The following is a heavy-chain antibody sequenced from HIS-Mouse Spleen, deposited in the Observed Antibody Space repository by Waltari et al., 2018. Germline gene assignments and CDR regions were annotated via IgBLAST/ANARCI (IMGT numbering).Heavy chain of an antibody. J-gene: IGHJ4*02. CDR3: PRGPGHYDFWSGYSPLLDY. CDR2: INSDGSST. CDR1: VFTFSSYW. V-gene: IGHV3-74*01. Sequence: EVQLVESGGGLVQPGGSLRLSCAASVFTFSSYWMHWAGQAPGKGLVWVSRINSDGSSTSYADSVKGRFTISRDNAKNTLYLQMNSLRAEDTAVYYCPRGPGHYDFWSGYSPLLDYWGQGTLVTVSS. D-gene: IGHD3-3*01.